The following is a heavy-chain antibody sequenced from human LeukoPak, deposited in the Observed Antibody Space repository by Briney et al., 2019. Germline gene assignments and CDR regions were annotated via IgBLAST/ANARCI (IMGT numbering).Heavy chain of an antibody. D-gene: IGHD3-22*01. J-gene: IGHJ4*02. Sequence: GSLRLSCAASGFIFSGYSMNWVRQAPGKGLEWVSSISSSSGYIHYADSVKGRFTISRDNAKNSLYLQMNSLRAEDTAVYYCARDPYYYDSSGYTHWGQGTLVTVSS. CDR3: ARDPYYYDSSGYTH. CDR1: GFIFSGYS. V-gene: IGHV3-21*01. CDR2: ISSSSGYI.